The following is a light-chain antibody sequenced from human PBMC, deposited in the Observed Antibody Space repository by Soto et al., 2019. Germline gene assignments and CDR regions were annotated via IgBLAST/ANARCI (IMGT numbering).Light chain of an antibody. CDR1: QSVSSSY. J-gene: IGKJ4*01. V-gene: IGKV3-11*01. Sequence: EIVLTQSPATLSSFPGDRVTLSCRASQSVSSSYLAWYQQKPGQAPRLLIYDASNRATGIPARFSGSGSGTDFTLTISSLEPEDFAVYYCQHRSNWPLTFGGGTKVDIK. CDR2: DAS. CDR3: QHRSNWPLT.